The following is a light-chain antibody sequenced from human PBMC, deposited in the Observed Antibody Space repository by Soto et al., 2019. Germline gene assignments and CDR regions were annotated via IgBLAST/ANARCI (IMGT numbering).Light chain of an antibody. CDR1: QGINTY. CDR2: DAS. Sequence: DIQLTQSPSFLSASVGDRVTITCRASQGINTYLAWYQQKLGKAPKVLIYDASKLHSGVPSRFSGGGSGTDFSLTISSLQPEDFATYYCLQDYNFRTFGQGTKVDIK. V-gene: IGKV1-9*01. CDR3: LQDYNFRT. J-gene: IGKJ1*01.